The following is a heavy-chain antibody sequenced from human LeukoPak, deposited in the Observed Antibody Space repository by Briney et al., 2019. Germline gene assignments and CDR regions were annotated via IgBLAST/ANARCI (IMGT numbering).Heavy chain of an antibody. CDR2: IYYSGST. V-gene: IGHV4-59*01. J-gene: IGHJ3*02. CDR3: ARDIGSSWYYAFDI. CDR1: GGSISSYY. D-gene: IGHD6-13*01. Sequence: SETLSLTCTVSGGSISSYYWSWIRQPPGKGLEWIGYIYYSGSTNYNPSLKSRVTISVDTSKTQFSLKLSSVTAADTAVYYCARDIGSSWYYAFDIWGQGTMVTVSS.